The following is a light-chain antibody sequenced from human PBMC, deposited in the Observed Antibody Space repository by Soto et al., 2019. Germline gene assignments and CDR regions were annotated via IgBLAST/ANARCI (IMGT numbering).Light chain of an antibody. CDR3: QQYGSSPQT. Sequence: EIVLTQSPGTLSLSPGEKATLSCRASQSVSSNYLAWYQQKPGQAPRLLIYGASSRATGIPDRFSGSGSGTDFTLTISRLEPEEFALYYCQQYGSSPQTFGQGTTVEIK. CDR1: QSVSSNY. J-gene: IGKJ1*01. CDR2: GAS. V-gene: IGKV3-20*01.